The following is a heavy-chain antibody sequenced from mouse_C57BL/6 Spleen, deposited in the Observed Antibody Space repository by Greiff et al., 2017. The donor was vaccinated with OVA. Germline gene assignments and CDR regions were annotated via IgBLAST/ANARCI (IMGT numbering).Heavy chain of an antibody. CDR2: FYAGSGSN. V-gene: IGHV1-62-2*01. D-gene: IGHD1-1*01. CDR1: GYTFTEYT. CDR3: ARHGACSDWFAY. Sequence: QVQLQQSGAELVKPGASVKLSCKASGYTFTEYTIHWVKQRSGQGLEWIGRFYAGSGSNKYKEKFKDKATLTADKSTSTFYMELSILTSEDTAMYFCARHGACSDWFAYWGQGTLVTVSA. J-gene: IGHJ3*01.